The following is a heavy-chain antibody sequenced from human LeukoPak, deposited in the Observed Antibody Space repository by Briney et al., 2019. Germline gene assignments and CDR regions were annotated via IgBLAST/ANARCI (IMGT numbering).Heavy chain of an antibody. D-gene: IGHD3-9*01. V-gene: IGHV3-30*18. CDR2: ISYDGSNK. CDR1: GFTFSSYG. Sequence: AGRSLRLSCAASGFTFSSYGMHWVRQAPGKGLEWVAVISYDGSNKYYADSVTGRFTISRDNSKNTLYLQMNSLRAEDTAVYYCAKDLFAYYDILTGYYTLREYYYYYGMDVWGQGTTVTVSS. CDR3: AKDLFAYYDILTGYYTLREYYYYYGMDV. J-gene: IGHJ6*02.